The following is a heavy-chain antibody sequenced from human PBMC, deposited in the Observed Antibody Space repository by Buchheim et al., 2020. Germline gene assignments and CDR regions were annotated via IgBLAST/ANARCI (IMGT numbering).Heavy chain of an antibody. J-gene: IGHJ4*02. CDR1: GFTFNNYA. V-gene: IGHV3-23*01. CDR2: LSGGGSSP. CDR3: AKGGYDLAPFDY. D-gene: IGHD5-12*01. Sequence: EVQLLESGGGLVQPGGSLSLSCAGSGFTFNNYAMSWVRQAPGKGLEWVSALSGGGSSPYYADSVRGRFTISRDNSKNPRDLQMNSLRAEDTAVYYCAKGGYDLAPFDYWGQGTL.